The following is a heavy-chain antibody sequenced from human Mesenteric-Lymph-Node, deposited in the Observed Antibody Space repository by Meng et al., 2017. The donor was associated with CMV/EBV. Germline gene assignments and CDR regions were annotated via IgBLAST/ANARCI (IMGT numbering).Heavy chain of an antibody. Sequence: SLSLSCAVSGFTVSNNHLAWVRQVPGKGLEWVSVIYGKGVTYYTDSVKARLTISRDSSTNTVDLQMNSLRADDTAVYYCHGFGGNSYWGQGTLVTVSS. CDR3: HGFGGNSY. V-gene: IGHV3-53*01. D-gene: IGHD3-3*01. J-gene: IGHJ4*02. CDR1: GFTVSNNH. CDR2: IYGKGVT.